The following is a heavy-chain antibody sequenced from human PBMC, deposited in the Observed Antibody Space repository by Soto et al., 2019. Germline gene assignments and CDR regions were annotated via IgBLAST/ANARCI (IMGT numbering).Heavy chain of an antibody. CDR2: IYYSGST. V-gene: IGHV4-31*03. D-gene: IGHD6-13*01. CDR1: GGSISSGGYY. CDR3: ARGQLDEIDY. Sequence: SETLSLTCTVSGGSISSGGYYWSWIRQHPGKGLEWIGYIYYSGSTYYNPSLKSRVTISVDTSKNQFSLKLSSVTAADTAVYYCARGQLDEIDYWGPGTLVTVA. J-gene: IGHJ4*02.